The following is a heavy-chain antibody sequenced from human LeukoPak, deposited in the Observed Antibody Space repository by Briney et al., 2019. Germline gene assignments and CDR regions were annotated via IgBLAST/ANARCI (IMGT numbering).Heavy chain of an antibody. D-gene: IGHD2-8*01. CDR2: ISGSGGST. CDR1: GFTFSSCA. V-gene: IGHV3-23*01. Sequence: GGSLRLSCAASGFTFSSCALNWVRQAPGKGLEWVSAISGSGGSTYYADSVKGRFTISRDNSKNTLYLQMNSLRAEDTAVYYCARDLYCTNGVCYPGKSYYYGMDVWGQGTTVTVSS. CDR3: ARDLYCTNGVCYPGKSYYYGMDV. J-gene: IGHJ6*02.